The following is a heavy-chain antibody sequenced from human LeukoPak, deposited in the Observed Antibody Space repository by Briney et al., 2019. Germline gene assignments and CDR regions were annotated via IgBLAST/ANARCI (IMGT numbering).Heavy chain of an antibody. J-gene: IGHJ3*02. CDR1: GCTFNSCG. D-gene: IGHD4-17*01. V-gene: IGHV3-30*03. CDR2: ISYDGSNK. Sequence: PGGSLRLSCAASGCTFNSCGMHWVRQAPGKGLEWVAVISYDGSNKYYADSVKGRFTISRDNAKNSLYLQMNSLRAEDTAVYYCARAISDYDASDIWGQGTMVTVSS. CDR3: ARAISDYDASDI.